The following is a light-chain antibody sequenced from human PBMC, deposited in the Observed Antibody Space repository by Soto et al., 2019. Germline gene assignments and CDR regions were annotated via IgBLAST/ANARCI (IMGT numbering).Light chain of an antibody. CDR1: QSVTTW. V-gene: IGKV1-12*01. J-gene: IGKJ3*01. Sequence: DIPMTQSPSFVSASVGDRVTITCRASQSVTTWLAWYQQRPGKAPRLLIHSASSLRSGVPSRFSGSGSGAEFPLTIGSLHPEDEATYFCQQASYFPFPFGPGTTVAI. CDR2: SAS. CDR3: QQASYFPFP.